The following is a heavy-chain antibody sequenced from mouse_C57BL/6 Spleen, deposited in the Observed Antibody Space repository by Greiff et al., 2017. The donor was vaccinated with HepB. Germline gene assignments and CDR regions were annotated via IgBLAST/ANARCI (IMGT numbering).Heavy chain of an antibody. Sequence: VQLQQSGPELVKPGASVKISCKASGYSFTGYYMNWVKQSPEKSLEWIGEINPSTGGTTYNQKFKAKATLTVDKSSSTAYMQLKSLTSEDSAVYYCARTYDPYYFDYWGQGTTLTVSS. CDR3: ARTYDPYYFDY. J-gene: IGHJ2*01. CDR2: INPSTGGT. V-gene: IGHV1-42*01. D-gene: IGHD2-3*01. CDR1: GYSFTGYY.